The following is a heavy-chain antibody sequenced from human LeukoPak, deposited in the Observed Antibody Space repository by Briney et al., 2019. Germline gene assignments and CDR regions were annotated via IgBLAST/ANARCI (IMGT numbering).Heavy chain of an antibody. CDR1: GGSFSGYY. CDR3: ATTWYYDSRGYLFDD. D-gene: IGHD3-22*01. V-gene: IGHV4-34*01. CDR2: INHSGST. Sequence: TSSETLSLTCAVYGGSFSGYYWSWIRQPPGKGLEWIGEINHSGSTNYNPSLKSRVTISVDTSKNQFSLKLSSVTAADTAVYFCATTWYYDSRGYLFDDWGHGTLVTVSS. J-gene: IGHJ4*01.